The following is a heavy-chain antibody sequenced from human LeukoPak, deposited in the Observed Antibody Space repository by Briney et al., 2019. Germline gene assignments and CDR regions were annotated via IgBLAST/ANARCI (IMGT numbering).Heavy chain of an antibody. Sequence: SETLSLTCAVYGGSFSGYYWSWIRQPPGKGLEWIGEINHSGSTNYNPSLKSRVTISVDTSKNQFSLKLSSVTVADTAVYYCARAHYYGSGSYYNWFDPWGQGTLVTVSS. D-gene: IGHD3-10*01. V-gene: IGHV4-34*01. CDR2: INHSGST. J-gene: IGHJ5*02. CDR3: ARAHYYGSGSYYNWFDP. CDR1: GGSFSGYY.